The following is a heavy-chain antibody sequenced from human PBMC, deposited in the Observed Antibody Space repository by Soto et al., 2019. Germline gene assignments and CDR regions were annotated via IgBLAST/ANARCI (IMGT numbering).Heavy chain of an antibody. CDR2: ISVSGGST. Sequence: LRLSCAASGFTFRNYAMNWVRQAPGKGLEWVSGISVSGGSTYYADSVKGRFTVSRDNSKNTVFLQMNSLRAEDTAVYFCAKGMYYYDSSGYRLFDFWGQGTLVTVSS. V-gene: IGHV3-23*01. CDR1: GFTFRNYA. CDR3: AKGMYYYDSSGYRLFDF. D-gene: IGHD3-22*01. J-gene: IGHJ4*02.